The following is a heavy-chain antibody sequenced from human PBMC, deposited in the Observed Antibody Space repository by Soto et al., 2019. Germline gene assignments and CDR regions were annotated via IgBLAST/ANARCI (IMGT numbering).Heavy chain of an antibody. Sequence: KPSETLSLTCTVSGGSISSGGYYWSWIRQHPGKGPEWIGYIYYSGSTYYNPSLKSRVTISVDTSKNQFSLRLSSVTAADTAVYYCARDRRGTIFGVARGYFDYWGQGTLVTVS. J-gene: IGHJ4*02. D-gene: IGHD3-3*01. V-gene: IGHV4-31*03. CDR3: ARDRRGTIFGVARGYFDY. CDR2: IYYSGST. CDR1: GGSISSGGYY.